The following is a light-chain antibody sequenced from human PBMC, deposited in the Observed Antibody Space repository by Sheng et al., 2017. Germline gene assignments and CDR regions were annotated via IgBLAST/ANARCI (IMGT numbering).Light chain of an antibody. CDR2: QNT. CDR3: QAWAGSNVV. V-gene: IGLV3-1*01. J-gene: IGLJ2*01. Sequence: SYELTQPPSVSVSPGQTASIPCSGDQLGNRYVSWYHQKPGQSPVLVIYQNTKRPSGIPERFFGSNSGNTATLTISGTQAMDEADYYCQAWAGSNVVFGGRTKLTVL. CDR1: QLGNRY.